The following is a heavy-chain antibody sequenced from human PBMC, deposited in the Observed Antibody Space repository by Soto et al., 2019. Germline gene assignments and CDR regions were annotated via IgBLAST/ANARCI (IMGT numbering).Heavy chain of an antibody. V-gene: IGHV4-59*01. CDR3: ARGPGDIAAAGTWFDP. D-gene: IGHD6-13*01. Sequence: SETLSLTCTVSGGSIISYYWSWIRQPPGKGLEWIGYIYYSGSTNYNPSLKRGGTISVDTSKNQFSLKLTSVTAADTAVYYCARGPGDIAAAGTWFDPWGQGTLVTVSS. CDR2: IYYSGST. CDR1: GGSIISYY. J-gene: IGHJ5*02.